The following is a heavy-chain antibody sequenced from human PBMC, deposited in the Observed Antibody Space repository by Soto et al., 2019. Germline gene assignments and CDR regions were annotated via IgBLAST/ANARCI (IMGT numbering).Heavy chain of an antibody. V-gene: IGHV1-18*01. CDR3: AREGAVAVTSYYGMDV. J-gene: IGHJ6*02. Sequence: QVQLVQSGAEVKKPGASVKVSCKASGYTFTSYGISWVRQAPGQGLEWMGWISAYNGNTNYAQKLQGRVTMTTDTXTXXAYMELRSLRSDDTAVYYCAREGAVAVTSYYGMDVWGQGTTVTVSS. D-gene: IGHD6-19*01. CDR1: GYTFTSYG. CDR2: ISAYNGNT.